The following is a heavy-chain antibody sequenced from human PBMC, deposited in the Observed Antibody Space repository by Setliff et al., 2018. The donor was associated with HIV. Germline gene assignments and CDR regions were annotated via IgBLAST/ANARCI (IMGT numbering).Heavy chain of an antibody. CDR3: ARSDRVLWFGELPKYLYFQH. D-gene: IGHD3-10*01. V-gene: IGHV5-51*01. J-gene: IGHJ1*01. CDR2: IYPGDSDT. Sequence: GESLKISCKGSGYSFTSYWIGWVRQMPGKGLEWMGIIYPGDSDTRYSPSFQGQVTISADKSISTAYLQWSSLKASDTAMYYCARSDRVLWFGELPKYLYFQHWGQGTLVTVSS. CDR1: GYSFTSYW.